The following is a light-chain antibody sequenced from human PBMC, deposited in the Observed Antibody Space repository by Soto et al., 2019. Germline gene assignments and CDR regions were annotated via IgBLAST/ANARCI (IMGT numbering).Light chain of an antibody. CDR2: EVS. V-gene: IGLV2-14*01. CDR1: SSDIGDYNY. J-gene: IGLJ1*01. CDR3: CSFAATSTLYV. Sequence: QSSLTQTASLSGSPGQSITISCTGTSSDIGDYNYVSWYQHHPGKAPELIIYEVSYRPSGVSARFSGSKSGNTASLTISGLQAEDEADYYCCSFAATSTLYVFGTGTKVTVL.